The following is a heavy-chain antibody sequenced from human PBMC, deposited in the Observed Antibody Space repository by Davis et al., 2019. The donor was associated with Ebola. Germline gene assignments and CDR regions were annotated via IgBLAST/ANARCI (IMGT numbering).Heavy chain of an antibody. V-gene: IGHV3-64D*06. CDR1: GFTFSNYA. CDR3: VKTPSSSWYRAKYYFDY. CDR2: ISSNGGST. D-gene: IGHD6-13*01. Sequence: GESLKISCAASGFTFSNYAMDWVRQAPGKGLEYVSAISSNGGSTYYADSVKGRFTISRDNSKNTLYLQMSSLRAEDTAVYYCVKTPSSSWYRAKYYFDYWGQGTLVTVSS. J-gene: IGHJ4*02.